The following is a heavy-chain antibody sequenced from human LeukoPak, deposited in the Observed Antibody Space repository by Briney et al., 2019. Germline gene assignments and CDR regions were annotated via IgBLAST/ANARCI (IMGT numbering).Heavy chain of an antibody. V-gene: IGHV3-74*01. CDR3: ARAVTYFYGSVTYDWFDP. Sequence: GGSLRLSCAASGFTFSSYWMHWVRQTPGKGLVWVSRIKSDGSTIYADSVKGRFTISRDNARNTLYLQMNSPGVEDTAMYYCARAVTYFYGSVTYDWFDPWGQGTLVTVSS. D-gene: IGHD3-10*01. CDR1: GFTFSSYW. J-gene: IGHJ5*02. CDR2: IKSDGST.